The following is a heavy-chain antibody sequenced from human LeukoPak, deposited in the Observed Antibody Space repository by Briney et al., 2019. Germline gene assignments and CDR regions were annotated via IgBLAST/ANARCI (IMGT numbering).Heavy chain of an antibody. V-gene: IGHV3-30-3*01. D-gene: IGHD4-17*01. J-gene: IGHJ6*02. CDR2: ISSDGGDK. CDR1: GFTFSIYA. CDR3: VRETQNYGDYYYGMDV. Sequence: GGSLRLSCAASGFTFSIYAMHWVRQAPGKGLEWVAVISSDGGDKYYADSVKGRFTISRDDSQNTLYLQMNSLRAEDTAVYYCVRETQNYGDYYYGMDVWGQGTTVTVSS.